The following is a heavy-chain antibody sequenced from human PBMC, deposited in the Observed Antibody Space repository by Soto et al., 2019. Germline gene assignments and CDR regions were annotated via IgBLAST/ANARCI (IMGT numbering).Heavy chain of an antibody. CDR2: ISSSSSTI. V-gene: IGHV3-48*01. Sequence: PGGSLRLSCAASGFTFSSYSMNWVRQAPGKGLEWVSYISSSSSTIYYADSVKGRFTISRDNAKNSLYLQMNSLRAEDTAVYYCAREEFVVVPAAPSPFDYWGQGTLVTVSS. CDR1: GFTFSSYS. D-gene: IGHD2-2*01. J-gene: IGHJ4*02. CDR3: AREEFVVVPAAPSPFDY.